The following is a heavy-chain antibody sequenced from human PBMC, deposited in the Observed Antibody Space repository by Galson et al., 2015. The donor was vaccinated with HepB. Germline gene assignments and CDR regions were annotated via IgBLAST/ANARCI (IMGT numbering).Heavy chain of an antibody. D-gene: IGHD6-13*01. J-gene: IGHJ4*02. CDR2: ISSNGGST. CDR3: VKDWAAAGTMGYFDY. V-gene: IGHV3-64D*06. Sequence: SLRLSCAASGFTFSSYAVHWVRQAPGKGLEYVSAISSNGGSTYYADSVKGRFTISRDNSKNTLYLQMSSLRAEDTAVYYCVKDWAAAGTMGYFDYWGQGTLVTVSS. CDR1: GFTFSSYA.